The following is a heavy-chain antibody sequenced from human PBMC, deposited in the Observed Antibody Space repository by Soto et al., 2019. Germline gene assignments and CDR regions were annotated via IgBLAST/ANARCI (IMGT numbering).Heavy chain of an antibody. V-gene: IGHV3-48*01. D-gene: IGHD2-2*01. CDR3: ARQQYCSSTSRYFLPPPIFSAPSFDY. Sequence: GGSLRLSCAASGFTFSSYSMNWVRQAPGKGLEWVSYISSSSSTIYYADSVKGRFTISRDNAKNSLYLQMNSLRAEDTAVYYCARQQYCSSTSRYFLPPPIFSAPSFDYSGQGTLVTVSS. CDR1: GFTFSSYS. CDR2: ISSSSSTI. J-gene: IGHJ4*01.